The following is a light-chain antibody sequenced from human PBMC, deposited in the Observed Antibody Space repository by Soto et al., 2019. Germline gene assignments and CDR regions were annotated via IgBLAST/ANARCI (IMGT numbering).Light chain of an antibody. Sequence: EIVLTQSPGTLSSSPGERATLSCRASESVSSNSLAWYQQRPGQAPRLLIYAASNRARGIPDRFGGSGSGRHVTLTVSRLEPEDFAVYYCQQYGSAPWTFGQGTKV. J-gene: IGKJ1*01. V-gene: IGKV3-20*01. CDR2: AAS. CDR1: ESVSSNS. CDR3: QQYGSAPWT.